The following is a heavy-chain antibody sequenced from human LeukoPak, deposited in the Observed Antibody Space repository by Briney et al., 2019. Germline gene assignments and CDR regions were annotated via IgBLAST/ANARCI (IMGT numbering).Heavy chain of an antibody. CDR3: ARENFEASGHSLFQF. D-gene: IGHD2-15*01. CDR1: GSSVTNYY. J-gene: IGHJ1*01. CDR2: FYNSGST. Sequence: SETLSLTCTVSGSSVTNYYWSWIRQPPGRGLEWIGYFYNSGSTNYNPSLESRVTIALSTSKTEFSLKLTSVTAADTAVYYCARENFEASGHSLFQFWGRGTLVTVSS. V-gene: IGHV4-59*02.